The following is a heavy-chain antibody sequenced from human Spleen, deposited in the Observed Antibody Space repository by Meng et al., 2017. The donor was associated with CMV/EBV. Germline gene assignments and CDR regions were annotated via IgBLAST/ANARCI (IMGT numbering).Heavy chain of an antibody. Sequence: VQLQESGPGLVKPSETLSLTCTVYGGSISSYYWSWIRQPAGKGLEWIGRIYTSGSTNYNPSLKSRVTMSVDTSKNQFSLKLSSVTAADTAVYYCARDPGPYYYDSSGYYYFDYWGQGTLVTVSS. J-gene: IGHJ4*02. CDR2: IYTSGST. V-gene: IGHV4-4*07. CDR3: ARDPGPYYYDSSGYYYFDY. CDR1: GGSISSYY. D-gene: IGHD3-22*01.